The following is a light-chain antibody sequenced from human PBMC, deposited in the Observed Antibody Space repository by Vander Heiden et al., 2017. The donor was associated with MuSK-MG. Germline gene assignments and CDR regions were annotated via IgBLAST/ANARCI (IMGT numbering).Light chain of an antibody. J-gene: IGKJ2*02. CDR2: DAS. CDR3: QQEGSAPST. V-gene: IGKV3-20*01. Sequence: EIVLTQSPGTLSLSPGARATLSCRASQSVRSSYLAWYQQKPGQAPRLLMYDASSRATGIPDRFSGSGSGTDFTLTISRLEPEDFAVYSCQQEGSAPSTFGQGTKLDIK. CDR1: QSVRSSY.